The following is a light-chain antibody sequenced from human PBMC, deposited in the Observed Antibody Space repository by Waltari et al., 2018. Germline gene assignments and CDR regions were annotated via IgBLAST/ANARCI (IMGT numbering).Light chain of an antibody. CDR2: AAS. CDR1: SSDVGNYKR. Sequence: QSALTQPASVSGSPGPSITISCTGTSSDVGNYKRVSWYQQHPGKAPKLMIYAASKRPSGVSDRFSGSKSGDMASLTISGLQPEDEAEYFCSSYAGSSKGVFGGGTKVTVL. CDR3: SSYAGSSKGV. J-gene: IGLJ2*01. V-gene: IGLV2-23*01.